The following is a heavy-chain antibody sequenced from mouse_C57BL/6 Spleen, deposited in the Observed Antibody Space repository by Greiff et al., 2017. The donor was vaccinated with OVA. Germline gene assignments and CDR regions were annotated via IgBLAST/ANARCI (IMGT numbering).Heavy chain of an antibody. D-gene: IGHD1-1*01. CDR2: INPSNGGT. J-gene: IGHJ1*03. V-gene: IGHV1-53*01. CDR3: ARYGLGVLTSLSYWYFDV. CDR1: GYTFTSYW. Sequence: QVQLQQPGTELVKPGASVKLSCKASGYTFTSYWMHWVKQRPGQGLEWIGNINPSNGGTNYNEKFKSKATLTVDKSSSTAYMQLSSLTSEDSAVYYCARYGLGVLTSLSYWYFDVWGTGTTVTVSS.